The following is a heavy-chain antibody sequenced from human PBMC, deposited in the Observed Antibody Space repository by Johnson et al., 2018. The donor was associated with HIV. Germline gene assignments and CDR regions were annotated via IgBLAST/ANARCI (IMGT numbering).Heavy chain of an antibody. D-gene: IGHD1-26*01. CDR2: INSDGSST. CDR1: GFTFSSYW. J-gene: IGHJ3*02. CDR3: AKYGGGGTYFSAFDI. Sequence: VQLVESGGGLVQPGGSLRLSCAASGFTFSSYWMHWVRQAPGKGLVWVSRINSDGSSTSSADSVKGRFTISRDNSKNTLFLKMSSLRVEDTAVDYCAKYGGGGTYFSAFDIWGQGTKVTVSS. V-gene: IGHV3-74*01.